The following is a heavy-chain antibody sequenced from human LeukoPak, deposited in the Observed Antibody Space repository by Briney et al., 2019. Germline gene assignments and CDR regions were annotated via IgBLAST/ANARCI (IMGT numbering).Heavy chain of an antibody. CDR1: GGSISSGGYS. CDR2: IYHSGST. D-gene: IGHD4-17*01. J-gene: IGHJ4*02. CDR3: ARVTVNNALDY. V-gene: IGHV4-30-2*01. Sequence: SETLSLTCAVSGGSISSGGYSWSWIRQPPGKGLEWIGYIYHSGSTYYNPSLKSRVTISVDRSKNQFSLKLSPVTAADTAVYYCARVTVNNALDYWGQGTLVTVSS.